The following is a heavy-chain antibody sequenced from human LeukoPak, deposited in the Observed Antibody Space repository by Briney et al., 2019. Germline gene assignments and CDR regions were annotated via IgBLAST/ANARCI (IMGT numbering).Heavy chain of an antibody. CDR2: IIPIFGTA. CDR1: GGTFSSYA. D-gene: IGHD6-13*01. Sequence: ASVKVSCKASGGTFSSYAISWVRQAPGQGLEWMGGIIPIFGTANYAQKFQGRVTITADESTSAAYMELSSLRSEDTAVYYCARDALKNTRWYSSWFDPWGQGTLVTVSS. J-gene: IGHJ5*01. CDR3: ARDALKNTRWYSSWFDP. V-gene: IGHV1-69*13.